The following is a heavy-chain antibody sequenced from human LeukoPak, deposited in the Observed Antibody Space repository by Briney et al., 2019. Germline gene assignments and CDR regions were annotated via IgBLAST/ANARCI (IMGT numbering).Heavy chain of an antibody. V-gene: IGHV1-8*01. Sequence: ASVKVSCKASGYTFTSYDINWVRQATGQGLEWMGWMNPNSGNTGYAQKFQGRVTMTRNTSISTAYMELSSPRSEDTAVYYCARGRYFDWFREDYYYGMDVWGQGTTVTVSS. CDR2: MNPNSGNT. CDR3: ARGRYFDWFREDYYYGMDV. D-gene: IGHD3-9*01. J-gene: IGHJ6*02. CDR1: GYTFTSYD.